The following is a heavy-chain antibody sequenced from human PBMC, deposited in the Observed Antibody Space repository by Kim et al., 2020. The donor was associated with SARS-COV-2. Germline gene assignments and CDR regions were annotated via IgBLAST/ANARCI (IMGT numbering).Heavy chain of an antibody. D-gene: IGHD3-22*01. J-gene: IGHJ4*02. CDR3: ARDGSSGTDY. V-gene: IGHV4-59*01. CDR2: T. Sequence: TNYTPSLKSRVTISMDTSKNQFSLKLSSVTAADTAVYYCARDGSSGTDYWGQGTLVTVSS.